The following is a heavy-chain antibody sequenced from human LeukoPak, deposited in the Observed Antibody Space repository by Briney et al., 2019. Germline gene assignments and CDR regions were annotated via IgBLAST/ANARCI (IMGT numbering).Heavy chain of an antibody. J-gene: IGHJ6*04. CDR3: ARDPKMTAAAGFYYYGMDV. CDR2: INPNSGGT. V-gene: IGHV1-2*02. D-gene: IGHD6-13*01. CDR1: GYTFTGYY. Sequence: GASVKVSCKASGYTFTGYYMHWVRQAPGQGLEWMGWINPNSGGTNYAQKFQGRVTMTRDTSISTAYMELSSLRSEDTAVYYCARDPKMTAAAGFYYYGMDVWGKGTTVTVSS.